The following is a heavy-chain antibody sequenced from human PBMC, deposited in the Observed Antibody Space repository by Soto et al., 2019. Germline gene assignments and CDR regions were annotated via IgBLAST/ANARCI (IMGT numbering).Heavy chain of an antibody. CDR2: IYHSGST. V-gene: IGHV4-4*02. D-gene: IGHD6-13*01. CDR3: ARASIAAARTNWFDP. J-gene: IGHJ5*02. CDR1: GGYISSSNW. Sequence: QVQLQESGPGLVKPSGTLSLTCAVSGGYISSSNWWSWVRQPPGKGLEWIGEIYHSGSTNYNPSLKSRVTISVDKSKNQFSLKLSSVTAADTAVYYCARASIAAARTNWFDPWGQGTLVTVSS.